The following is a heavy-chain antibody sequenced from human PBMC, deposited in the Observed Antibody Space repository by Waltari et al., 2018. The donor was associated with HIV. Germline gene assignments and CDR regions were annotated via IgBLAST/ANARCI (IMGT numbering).Heavy chain of an antibody. V-gene: IGHV1-46*01. D-gene: IGHD6-6*01. J-gene: IGHJ4*02. CDR3: ARFSSPSLDY. CDR1: GYTFTTYY. Sequence: QVQLVQSGAEVKKPGASVKVSCKASGYTFTTYYLHWVRQAPGQGLEWIGVINTSAGSSVYTRKFQGRVTMTRDTSTTTGYMEVSSLTSEDTAVYYCARFSSPSLDYWGQGTLVTVSS. CDR2: INTSAGSS.